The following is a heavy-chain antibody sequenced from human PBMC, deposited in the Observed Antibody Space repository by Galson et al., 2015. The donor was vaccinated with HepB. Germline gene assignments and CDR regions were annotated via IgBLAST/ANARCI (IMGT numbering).Heavy chain of an antibody. CDR1: GFTFSAAG. V-gene: IGHV3-69-1*01. D-gene: IGHD6-19*01. CDR2: ISATGSM. J-gene: IGHJ5*02. Sequence: SLRLSCAASGFTFSAAGMTWVRQAPGKGLEWVSTISATGSMYYADSVRGRFTISRDNAMNSVYLQMNGLRVDDTALYYCARDFSGWSRDTWGQGTLVTVSS. CDR3: ARDFSGWSRDT.